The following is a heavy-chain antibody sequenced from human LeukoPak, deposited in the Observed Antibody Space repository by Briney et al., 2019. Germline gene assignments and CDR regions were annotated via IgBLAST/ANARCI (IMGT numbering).Heavy chain of an antibody. CDR1: GFTFSSYS. J-gene: IGHJ4*02. V-gene: IGHV3-21*01. D-gene: IGHD6-13*01. Sequence: PGGSLRLSCAASGFTFSSYSMNWVRQAPGKGLEWVSSISSSSSYIYYADSVKGRFTISRDNAKNSLYLQMNSLRAEDTAVYYCARAAIAAAAYDYWGQGTLVIVSS. CDR2: ISSSSSYI. CDR3: ARAAIAAAAYDY.